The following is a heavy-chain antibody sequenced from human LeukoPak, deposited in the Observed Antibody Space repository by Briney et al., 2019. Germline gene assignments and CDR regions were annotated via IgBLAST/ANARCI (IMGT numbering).Heavy chain of an antibody. D-gene: IGHD3-10*01. J-gene: IGHJ4*02. CDR3: AREKLDYGSGRGEPYYFDY. V-gene: IGHV4-59*01. CDR2: IFYSGDT. Sequence: SETLSLTCTVSGGSFSNYYWTWIRQSPGRGLEWIGYIFYSGDTNYNPSLKSRVTMSLDTSKNQFSLRLNSVTAADTAVYYCAREKLDYGSGRGEPYYFDYWGQGTLVTVSS. CDR1: GGSFSNYY.